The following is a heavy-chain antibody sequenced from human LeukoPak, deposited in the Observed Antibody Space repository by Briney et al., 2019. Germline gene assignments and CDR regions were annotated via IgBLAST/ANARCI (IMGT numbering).Heavy chain of an antibody. CDR1: GFTFSSYE. D-gene: IGHD3-10*02. CDR3: AELGITMIGGV. Sequence: GGSLRLSCAASGFTFSSYEMNWVRQAPGKGLEWVSYISSSGSAIYYADSVKGRFTISRDNAKNSLYLQMSSLRAEDTAVYYCAELGITMIGGVWGKGTTVTISS. V-gene: IGHV3-48*03. J-gene: IGHJ6*04. CDR2: ISSSGSAI.